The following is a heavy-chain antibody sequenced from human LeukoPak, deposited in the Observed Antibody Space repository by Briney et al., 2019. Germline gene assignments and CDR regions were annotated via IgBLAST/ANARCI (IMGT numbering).Heavy chain of an antibody. J-gene: IGHJ3*02. CDR1: GVSISSRSYY. CDR3: ARHSYYYDSSGYWRVDAFDI. V-gene: IGHV4-39*01. Sequence: PSETLSLTCTVSGVSISSRSYYWGWIRQPPGKGLEWIGRIYYSGSTYYNPSLKSRVTISVDTSKNQFSLKLSSVTATDTAVYYCARHSYYYDSSGYWRVDAFDIWGQGTMVTVSS. CDR2: IYYSGST. D-gene: IGHD3-22*01.